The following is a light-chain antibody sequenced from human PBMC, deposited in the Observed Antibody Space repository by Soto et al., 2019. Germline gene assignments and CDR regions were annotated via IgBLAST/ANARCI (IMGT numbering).Light chain of an antibody. J-gene: IGLJ1*01. CDR2: EVN. CDR1: TSDVGGYNY. V-gene: IGLV2-8*01. CDR3: SSYAGGSNV. Sequence: QSLMTQAPSASGSPGQSVAIACTGTTSDVGGYNYVSWYQQHPGKAPKLMIYEVNKRPSGVPDRFSGYKSGNTASLTVSGLQAEDEADYYCSSYAGGSNVFGTGTKVTVL.